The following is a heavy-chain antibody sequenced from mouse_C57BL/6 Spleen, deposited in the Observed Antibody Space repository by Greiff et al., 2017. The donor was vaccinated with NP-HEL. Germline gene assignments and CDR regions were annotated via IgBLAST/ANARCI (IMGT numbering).Heavy chain of an antibody. CDR1: GYTFTSYW. CDR2: IYPGSGST. J-gene: IGHJ2*01. D-gene: IGHD1-1*01. Sequence: QVQLQQPGAELVKPGASVKMSCKASGYTFTSYWITWVKQRPGQGLEWIGDIYPGSGSTNYNEKFKSKATLTVDTSSSTAYMQLSSLTSEDSAVYYCARWGITTVRDYFDYWGQGTTLTVSS. V-gene: IGHV1-55*01. CDR3: ARWGITTVRDYFDY.